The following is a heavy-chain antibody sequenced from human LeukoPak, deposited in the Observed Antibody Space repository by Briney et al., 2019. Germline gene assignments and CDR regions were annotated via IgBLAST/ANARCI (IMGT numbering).Heavy chain of an antibody. V-gene: IGHV4-39*01. CDR3: ARHLTYGWFDP. D-gene: IGHD4-17*01. Sequence: SETLSLTCTVSGGSISNTSYYWGWIRQPPGKGLEWIGSIYYRGSIYYNPSLKSRVTISVDTSKTQFSLRLSSVTAADTAMYYCARHLTYGWFDPWGQGTLVTVSS. CDR2: IYYRGSI. J-gene: IGHJ5*02. CDR1: GGSISNTSYY.